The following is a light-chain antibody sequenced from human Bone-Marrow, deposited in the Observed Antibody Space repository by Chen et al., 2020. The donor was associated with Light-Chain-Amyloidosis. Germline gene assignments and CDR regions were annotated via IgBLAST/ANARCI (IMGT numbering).Light chain of an antibody. CDR2: RDT. J-gene: IGLJ2*01. V-gene: IGLV3-25*03. CDR3: QAADSSGTYEVI. Sequence: SYELTQPTSVSVSQGQTARITCSGDDLPTKYAYWYQQKPGQAPVLVIHRDTERPSGISERVSGASAGTTTTLTRSGVQAEDEADYHCQAADSSGTYEVIFGGGTKLTVL. CDR1: DLPTKY.